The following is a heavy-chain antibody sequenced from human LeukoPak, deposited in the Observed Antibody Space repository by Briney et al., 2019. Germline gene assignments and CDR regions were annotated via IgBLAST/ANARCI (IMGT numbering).Heavy chain of an antibody. CDR1: GYTFTGYY. J-gene: IGHJ4*02. CDR3: ARLRDWNYAVDY. Sequence: ASVKVSCKASGYTFTGYYMHWVRQAPGQGLEWMGWINPNSGGTNYAQKFQGRVTMTRDTSISTAYMELSRLRSDDTAVYYCARLRDWNYAVDYWGQGTLVTVSS. V-gene: IGHV1-2*02. CDR2: INPNSGGT. D-gene: IGHD1-7*01.